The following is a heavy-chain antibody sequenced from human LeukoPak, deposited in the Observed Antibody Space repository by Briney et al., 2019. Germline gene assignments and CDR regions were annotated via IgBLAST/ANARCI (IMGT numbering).Heavy chain of an antibody. CDR3: ARDTGTTVTTYFDY. D-gene: IGHD4-17*01. J-gene: IGHJ4*02. Sequence: GGSLRLSCAASGFTFSSYSMNWVRQAPGKGLEWVSSISSSSSYIYYADSVKGRFTISRDNAKNSLYLQMNSLRAEDTAVCYCARDTGTTVTTYFDYWGQGTLVTVSS. V-gene: IGHV3-21*01. CDR2: ISSSSSYI. CDR1: GFTFSSYS.